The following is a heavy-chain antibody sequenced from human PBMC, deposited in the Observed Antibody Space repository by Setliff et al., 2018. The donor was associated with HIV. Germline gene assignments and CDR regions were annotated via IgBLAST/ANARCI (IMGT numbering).Heavy chain of an antibody. Sequence: SETLSLTCTVSGDSISSGNYYWTWIRQLAGKALEWIGRITNTGATEYNPSLKSRVTVSVDTSQNQFSLKLTSVTAADTATYFCSRGPPFDRWGRGTLVTVSS. V-gene: IGHV4-61*02. CDR2: ITNTGAT. J-gene: IGHJ2*01. CDR1: GDSISSGNYY. CDR3: SRGPPFDR.